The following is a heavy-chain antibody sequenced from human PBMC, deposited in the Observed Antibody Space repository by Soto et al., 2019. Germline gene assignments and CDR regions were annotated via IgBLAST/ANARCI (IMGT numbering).Heavy chain of an antibody. J-gene: IGHJ4*02. D-gene: IGHD1-26*01. Sequence: QVQLVQSGTEMKKPGSSVKISCKASGGTFSNYIFSWVRQAPGQGLEWMGRIVPILGIATYTPKFEGRVTVTADKITTTAFMGLSSLTSEDPAVYYCAREPILRDEGDSRKGFDYWGQGTLVTVSS. CDR3: AREPILRDEGDSRKGFDY. CDR2: IVPILGIA. CDR1: GGTFSNYI. V-gene: IGHV1-69*02.